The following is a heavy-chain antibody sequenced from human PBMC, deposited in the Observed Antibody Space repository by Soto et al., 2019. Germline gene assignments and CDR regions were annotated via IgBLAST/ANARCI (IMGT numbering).Heavy chain of an antibody. V-gene: IGHV1-69*18. CDR3: ARDGGFGELKY. D-gene: IGHD3-10*01. Sequence: QVQLVQSGAELKKPGSSVKVSCKASGDTFSGYPINWVRQAPGEGLEWMGRIIPVFGTTNDAQRFEGRVTFTADESTNTAYMELTGLLSEHTAVYYCARDGGFGELKYWGPGTLVTVSS. J-gene: IGHJ4*02. CDR2: IIPVFGTT. CDR1: GDTFSGYP.